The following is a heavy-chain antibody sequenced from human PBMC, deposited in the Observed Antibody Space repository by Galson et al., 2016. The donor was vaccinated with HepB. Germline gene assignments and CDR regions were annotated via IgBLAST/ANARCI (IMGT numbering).Heavy chain of an antibody. Sequence: CAISGDSVSSYTGVWNWIRQSPSRGLEWLGRTYYRSQWYYHYAASVKGRITIYPDTSRNHFSLRLTSVTPEDTAVYYCARDSPGNSFFDYWSQGTLVTVSS. CDR3: ARDSPGNSFFDY. D-gene: IGHD4-23*01. V-gene: IGHV6-1*01. CDR1: GDSVSSYTGV. J-gene: IGHJ4*02. CDR2: TYYRSQWYY.